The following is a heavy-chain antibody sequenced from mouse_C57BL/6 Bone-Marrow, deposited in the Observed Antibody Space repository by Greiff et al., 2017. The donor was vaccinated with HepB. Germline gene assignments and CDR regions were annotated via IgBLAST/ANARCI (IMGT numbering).Heavy chain of an antibody. CDR2: IYPGDGDT. J-gene: IGHJ3*01. V-gene: IGHV1-82*01. CDR3: ARNWATY. Sequence: QVQLQQSGPELVKPGASVEISCKASGYAFSSSWMNWVKRRPGKGLEWIGRIYPGDGDTNYNGKFKGKATLTADKSSSTAYMQLSSLTSEDSAVYFCARNWATYWGQGTLVTVSA. D-gene: IGHD4-1*01. CDR1: GYAFSSSW.